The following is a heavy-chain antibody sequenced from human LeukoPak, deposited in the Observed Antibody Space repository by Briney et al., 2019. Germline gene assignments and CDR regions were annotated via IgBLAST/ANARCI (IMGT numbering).Heavy chain of an antibody. CDR2: ISYDGSNK. Sequence: PGRSLRLSCAASGFTFSSYAMHWVRQAPGKGLEWVAVISYDGSNKYYADSVKGRFTISRDNSKNTLYLQMNSLRAEDTAVYYCVRAHLSWHFDYWGQGTLVTVSS. CDR1: GFTFSSYA. J-gene: IGHJ4*02. D-gene: IGHD6-13*01. V-gene: IGHV3-30*04. CDR3: VRAHLSWHFDY.